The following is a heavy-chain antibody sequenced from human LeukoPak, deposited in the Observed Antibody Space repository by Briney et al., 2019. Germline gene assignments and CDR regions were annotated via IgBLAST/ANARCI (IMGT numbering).Heavy chain of an antibody. J-gene: IGHJ4*02. CDR3: TSGCSSTSCRDYY. D-gene: IGHD2-2*01. CDR1: GFTFSGSA. Sequence: PGGSLKLSCAAYGFTFSGSAMHWVRQASGKGLEWVGRIRSKANSYATAYAASVKGRFTISRDDSKNTAYLQMNSLKTEDTAVYYCTSGCSSTSCRDYYRGQGTLVTVSS. CDR2: IRSKANSYAT. V-gene: IGHV3-73*01.